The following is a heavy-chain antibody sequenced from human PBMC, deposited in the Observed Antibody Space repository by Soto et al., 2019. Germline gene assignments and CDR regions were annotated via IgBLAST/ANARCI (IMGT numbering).Heavy chain of an antibody. J-gene: IGHJ6*02. V-gene: IGHV5-51*01. CDR3: ARLSGSSPYYYYYYGMDV. D-gene: IGHD6-6*01. CDR2: IYPGDSDT. CDR1: GYSFTSYW. Sequence: PGESLKISCKGSGYSFTSYWIGWVRQMPGKGLEWTGIIYPGDSDTRYSPSFQGQVTISADKSISTAYLQWSSLKASDTAMYYCARLSGSSPYYYYYYGMDVWGQGTTVTVSS.